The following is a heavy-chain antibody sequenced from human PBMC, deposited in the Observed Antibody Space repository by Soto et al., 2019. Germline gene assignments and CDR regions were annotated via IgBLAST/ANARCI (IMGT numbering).Heavy chain of an antibody. D-gene: IGHD2-15*01. J-gene: IGHJ4*02. CDR3: ARIEGYCSGGTCYRGSGDY. Sequence: QVQLVQSGAEVKKPGSSVKVSCKASGGTFSNYSINWVRQAPGQGLEWMGGIIPFFGTANYAQKFQGRVTITADESATTAYMEVNSLRSDDTAVYYCARIEGYCSGGTCYRGSGDYWGQGTMVAVSS. V-gene: IGHV1-69*12. CDR2: IIPFFGTA. CDR1: GGTFSNYS.